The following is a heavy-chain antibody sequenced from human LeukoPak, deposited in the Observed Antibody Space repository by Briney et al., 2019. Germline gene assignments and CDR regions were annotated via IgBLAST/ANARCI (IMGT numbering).Heavy chain of an antibody. CDR1: GFTFSNNW. J-gene: IGHJ4*02. D-gene: IGHD3-22*01. CDR2: INPDGSGT. V-gene: IGHV3-74*01. CDR3: AIGCYYDSSGYCGFDY. Sequence: PRGSLRLSCAASGFTFSNNWMHWVRQAPGKGLVWVSRINPDGSGTIHVDSVKGRFTVSRDNAKNTLYLQMNSLRAEDTAMYYCAIGCYYDSSGYCGFDYWGQGTLVTVSS.